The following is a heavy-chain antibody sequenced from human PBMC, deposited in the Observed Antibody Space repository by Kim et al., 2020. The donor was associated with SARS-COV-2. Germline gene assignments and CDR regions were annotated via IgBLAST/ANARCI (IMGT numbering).Heavy chain of an antibody. V-gene: IGHV3-9*01. CDR1: GFTFDDYA. J-gene: IGHJ4*02. CDR3: AKLSSSWYEGDY. CDR2: ISWNSGIK. Sequence: GGSLRLSCAASGFTFDDYAMHWVRQAPGKGLEWVSSISWNSGIKAYADSVKGRFTISRDNAKNSLYLQMNSLRPDDTALYYCAKLSSSWYEGDYWGQG. D-gene: IGHD6-13*01.